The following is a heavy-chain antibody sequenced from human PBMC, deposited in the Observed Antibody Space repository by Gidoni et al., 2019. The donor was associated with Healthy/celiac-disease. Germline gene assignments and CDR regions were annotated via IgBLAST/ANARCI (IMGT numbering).Heavy chain of an antibody. V-gene: IGHV3-23*01. CDR3: AKGDYHYESSGYSPPVTPTFDYYGMDV. CDR2: ISGSGGST. CDR1: GFTFSSYA. D-gene: IGHD3-22*01. J-gene: IGHJ6*02. Sequence: EVQLLESGGGLVQPGESLRLSCVASGFTFSSYAMIWVRQAPGKGLEWVSGISGSGGSTYYTDSVKGRFTMSRDNSKNTLYLQMNSLRAEDTAVYYCAKGDYHYESSGYSPPVTPTFDYYGMDVWGQGTTVTVSS.